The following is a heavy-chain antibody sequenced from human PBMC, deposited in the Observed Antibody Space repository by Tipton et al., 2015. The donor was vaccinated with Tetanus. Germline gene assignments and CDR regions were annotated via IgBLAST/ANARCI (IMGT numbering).Heavy chain of an antibody. J-gene: IGHJ1*01. CDR3: ARTSGYLYSNH. Sequence: TLSLTCTVSGGSISTYHWNWIRQSPGRGLEWIGYIYYTGNTNYNPSLKSRVTMSVDTSKNQLSLKLSSVTSADTAVYYCARTSGYLYSNHWGQGTLVTVSS. D-gene: IGHD3-3*01. V-gene: IGHV4-59*01. CDR1: GGSISTYH. CDR2: IYYTGNT.